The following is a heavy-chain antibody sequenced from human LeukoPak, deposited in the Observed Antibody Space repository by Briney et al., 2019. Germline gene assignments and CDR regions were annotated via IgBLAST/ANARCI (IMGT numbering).Heavy chain of an antibody. Sequence: PSETLSLTCTVSGGSISSYYWSWIRQPPGKGLEWIGYFYYSESTNYNPSLKSRVTISVDTSKNQSSLKLSSVTAADTAVYYCARRIGESNWFDPWGQGTLVTVSS. CDR1: GGSISSYY. CDR2: FYYSEST. CDR3: ARRIGESNWFDP. D-gene: IGHD3-10*01. J-gene: IGHJ5*02. V-gene: IGHV4-59*12.